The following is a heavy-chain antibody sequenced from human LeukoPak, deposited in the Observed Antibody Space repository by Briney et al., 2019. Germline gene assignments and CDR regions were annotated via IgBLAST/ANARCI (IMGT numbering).Heavy chain of an antibody. CDR2: IYSGGKT. CDR3: ANVGGWFGEPNFDY. CDR1: GFTVSSND. Sequence: RGSLRLSCAASGFTVSSNDMTWVRQTPEKGLEWGSIIYSGGKTYYADSVKGRFTISRDNSKNTLWLQMNSLRAEDTAVYYCANVGGWFGEPNFDYWGQGALVIVSS. V-gene: IGHV3-66*01. D-gene: IGHD3-10*01. J-gene: IGHJ4*02.